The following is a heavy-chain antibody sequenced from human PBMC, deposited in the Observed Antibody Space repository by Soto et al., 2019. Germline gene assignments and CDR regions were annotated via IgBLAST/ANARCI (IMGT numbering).Heavy chain of an antibody. CDR2: IKQDGSEK. J-gene: IGHJ6*03. V-gene: IGHV3-7*01. D-gene: IGHD4-17*01. Sequence: GGSLRLSCAASGFTFSSYWMSWVRRAPGKGLEWVANIKQDGSEKYYVDSVKGRFTISRDNAKNSLYLQMNSLRAEDTAVYYCARDLVTTVRDLDYYYYYMDVWGKGTTVTVSS. CDR1: GFTFSSYW. CDR3: ARDLVTTVRDLDYYYYYMDV.